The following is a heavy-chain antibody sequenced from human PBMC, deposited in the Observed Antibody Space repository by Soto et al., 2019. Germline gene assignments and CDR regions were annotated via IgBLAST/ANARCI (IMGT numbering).Heavy chain of an antibody. D-gene: IGHD3-10*01. J-gene: IGHJ4*02. Sequence: SETLSLTCTVSGGSMSEYFWSWIRQSRGKGREWMGYVYYLGSTDYNASLKSRVPISVDTSKTQFSLKLSSVTVADTAVYYCARDAYDGSGSPYPAYWGPGAQVTVSS. CDR3: ARDAYDGSGSPYPAY. CDR1: GGSMSEYF. CDR2: VYYLGST. V-gene: IGHV4-59*01.